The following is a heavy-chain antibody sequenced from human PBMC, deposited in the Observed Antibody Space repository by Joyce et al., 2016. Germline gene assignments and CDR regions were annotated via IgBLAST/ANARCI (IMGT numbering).Heavy chain of an antibody. CDR1: GFTFRNFG. J-gene: IGHJ4*02. D-gene: IGHD4-23*01. CDR3: VRDQGWELPPDY. Sequence: QVQLVESGGGVVQPGRSMRLSCAASGFTFRNFGMHWVRQAPGKGLEWVAFIWHDGSGKYYGDSLKGRFTISRDNSKNTLDLQMNSLRVEDTAVYYCVRDQGWELPPDYWGQGTLVTVPS. CDR2: IWHDGSGK. V-gene: IGHV3-33*01.